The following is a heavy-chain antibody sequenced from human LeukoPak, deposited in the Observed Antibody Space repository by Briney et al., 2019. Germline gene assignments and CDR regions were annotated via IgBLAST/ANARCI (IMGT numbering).Heavy chain of an antibody. CDR1: GFTLSSYA. Sequence: GGSLRLSCAASGFTLSSYAMSWVRQAPGKGLEWVSAISGSGGSTYYADSVKGRFTISRDNSKNTLYLQMNSLRAEDTAVYYCAKPRRGWYMYYGMDVWGQGTTVTVSS. D-gene: IGHD6-19*01. CDR3: AKPRRGWYMYYGMDV. V-gene: IGHV3-23*01. CDR2: ISGSGGST. J-gene: IGHJ6*02.